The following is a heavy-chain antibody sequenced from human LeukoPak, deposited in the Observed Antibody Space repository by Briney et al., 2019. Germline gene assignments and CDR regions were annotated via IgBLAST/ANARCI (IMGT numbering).Heavy chain of an antibody. CDR3: ARAESLAAAGTGYFDY. Sequence: TGGSLRLSCAASGFTFSNFGMHWVRQAPGKGLEWVAVIWYDGSNKYYADSVKGRFTISRDNSKNTLYLQMNGLRAEDTAVYYCARAESLAAAGTGYFDYWGQGTLVTVSS. CDR2: IWYDGSNK. J-gene: IGHJ4*02. V-gene: IGHV3-33*01. CDR1: GFTFSNFG. D-gene: IGHD6-13*01.